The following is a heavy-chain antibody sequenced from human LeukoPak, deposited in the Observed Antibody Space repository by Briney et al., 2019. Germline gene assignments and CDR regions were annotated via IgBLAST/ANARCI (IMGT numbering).Heavy chain of an antibody. CDR3: ARAEASVTAFDF. V-gene: IGHV3-21*01. D-gene: IGHD2-21*02. CDR2: ISSRSDYI. J-gene: IGHJ4*02. CDR1: GFTFDGYT. Sequence: GGSLRLSCAAAGFTFDGYTMNWVRQAPGKGLEWVASISSRSDYIYYADSVRGRFTVSRENAKNSLSLQMNTLRAEDTATYYCARAEASVTAFDFWGQGSLVTVSS.